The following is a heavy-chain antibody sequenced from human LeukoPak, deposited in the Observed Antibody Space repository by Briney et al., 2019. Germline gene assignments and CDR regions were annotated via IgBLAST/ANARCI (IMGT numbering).Heavy chain of an antibody. V-gene: IGHV3-30*18. CDR2: ISYDGSNK. J-gene: IGHJ4*02. CDR3: AKDSGRYCSRTSCYPFDY. D-gene: IGHD2-2*01. CDR1: EFTFNNYG. Sequence: PGGSLRLSCAASEFTFNNYGMHWVRQAPGKGLEWVAVISYDGSNKYYADSVKGRFTISRDNSKNTLYLQMNSLRAEDTAVYYCAKDSGRYCSRTSCYPFDYWGQGTLVTVSS.